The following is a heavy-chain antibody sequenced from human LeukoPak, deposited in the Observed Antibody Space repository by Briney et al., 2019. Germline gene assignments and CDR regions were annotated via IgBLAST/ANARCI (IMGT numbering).Heavy chain of an antibody. Sequence: SETLSLTCAVSGSSISSYYWSWIRQPPGKGLEWIGYIYYSGSTNYNPSLKSRVTISVDTSKNQFSLKLSSVTAADTAVYYCARLSPRYYGMDVWGQGTTVTVSS. V-gene: IGHV4-59*08. D-gene: IGHD3-16*02. CDR1: GSSISSYY. CDR3: ARLSPRYYGMDV. CDR2: IYYSGST. J-gene: IGHJ6*02.